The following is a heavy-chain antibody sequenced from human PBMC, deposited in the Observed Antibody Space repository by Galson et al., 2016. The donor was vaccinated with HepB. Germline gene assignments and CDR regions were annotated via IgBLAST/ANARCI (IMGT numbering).Heavy chain of an antibody. CDR1: GYTFANYA. J-gene: IGHJ5*01. Sequence: SVKVSCKASGYTFANYAISWVRQAPGQGLEWMGWISTYNGDTKYVQKFQDRVSMTRDSSTTTVYMELRSLTSDDTAMYFCARTGRMVIYFDWFDPWGQGTLVTVSS. CDR2: ISTYNGDT. CDR3: ARTGRMVIYFDWFDP. V-gene: IGHV1-18*01. D-gene: IGHD3-22*01.